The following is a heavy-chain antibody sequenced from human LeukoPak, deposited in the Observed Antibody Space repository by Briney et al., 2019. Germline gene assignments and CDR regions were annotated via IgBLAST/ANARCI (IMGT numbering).Heavy chain of an antibody. V-gene: IGHV5-51*01. Sequence: GESLKISCKGSGYDFSTYYIGWVRQMPGKGLEWMGIIHPGDSDTRYSPSFQGQVTISVDKSISTAYLQWSSLKASDTAMYYCARLKVVTSSYWYFDLWGRGTLVTVSS. CDR2: IHPGDSDT. J-gene: IGHJ2*01. CDR1: GYDFSTYY. CDR3: ARLKVVTSSYWYFDL. D-gene: IGHD4-23*01.